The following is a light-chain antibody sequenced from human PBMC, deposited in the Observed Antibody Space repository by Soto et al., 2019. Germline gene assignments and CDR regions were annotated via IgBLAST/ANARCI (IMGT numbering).Light chain of an antibody. J-gene: IGKJ2*01. Sequence: EIVLTQSPGTLSLSPGERATLSCRASQSVSSSYLARYQQKPGQAPRRLIYGASSRATGIPDRFSGSGSGTDFSITISRLEPEDFAVYYCHQYGSSPSYTFGQGTKLESK. CDR1: QSVSSSY. CDR3: HQYGSSPSYT. CDR2: GAS. V-gene: IGKV3-20*01.